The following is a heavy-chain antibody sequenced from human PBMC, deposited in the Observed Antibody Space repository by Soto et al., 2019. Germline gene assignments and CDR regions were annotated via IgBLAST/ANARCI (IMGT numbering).Heavy chain of an antibody. D-gene: IGHD6-13*01. CDR2: ISYDGSNK. V-gene: IGHV3-30-3*01. J-gene: IGHJ5*02. CDR3: ARDIGYSSSWYTFDP. CDR1: GFTFSSYA. Sequence: PGGSLRLSCAASGFTFSSYAMHWVRQAPGKGLEWVAVISYDGSNKYYADSVKGRFTISRDNSKNTLYLQMNSLRAEDTAVYYCARDIGYSSSWYTFDPWGQGTLVTVSS.